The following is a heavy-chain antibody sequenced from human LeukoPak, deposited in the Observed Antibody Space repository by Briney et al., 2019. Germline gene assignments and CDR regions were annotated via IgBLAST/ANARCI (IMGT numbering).Heavy chain of an antibody. CDR1: GGSFSGYY. D-gene: IGHD3-22*01. CDR3: ARGPDYYDSSGYEHDY. V-gene: IGHV4-34*01. CDR2: INHSGST. Sequence: PSETLSLTCAVYGGSFSGYYWSWIRQPPGKGLEWIGEINHSGSTNYNPSLKSRVTISVDTSKNQFSLKLSSVTAADTAVYYCARGPDYYDSSGYEHDYWGQETLVTVSS. J-gene: IGHJ4*02.